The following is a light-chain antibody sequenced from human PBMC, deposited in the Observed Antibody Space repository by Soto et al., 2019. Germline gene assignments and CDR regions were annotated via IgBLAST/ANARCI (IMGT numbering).Light chain of an antibody. V-gene: IGKV3-15*01. CDR2: GAS. CDR3: QQYNIWPPWT. Sequence: EIVTTQSPATLSVSPGERATLSCRASQSVSNNLAWYQQRPGQAPRLLLYGASTRATGVPARFSGSGSGTDLTLTISSLQSEDFAVYYCQQYNIWPPWTFGQGTKVDI. CDR1: QSVSNN. J-gene: IGKJ1*01.